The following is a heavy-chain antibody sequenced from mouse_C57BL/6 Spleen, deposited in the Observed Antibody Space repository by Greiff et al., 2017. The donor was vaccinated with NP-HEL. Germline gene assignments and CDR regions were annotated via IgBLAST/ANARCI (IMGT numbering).Heavy chain of an antibody. CDR2: IDPSDSYT. Sequence: QVQLQQPGAELVMPGASVKLSCKASGYTFTSYWMHWVKQRPGQGLEWIGEIDPSDSYTNYNHKFKGKSTLTVDKSSSTAYMQLSSLTSEDSAVYYCARYDGYYGAMDYWGQGTSVTVSS. J-gene: IGHJ4*01. V-gene: IGHV1-69*01. D-gene: IGHD2-3*01. CDR3: ARYDGYYGAMDY. CDR1: GYTFTSYW.